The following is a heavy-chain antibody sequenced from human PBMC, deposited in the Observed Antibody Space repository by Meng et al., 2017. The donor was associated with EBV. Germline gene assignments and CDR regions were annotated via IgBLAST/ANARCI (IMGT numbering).Heavy chain of an antibody. CDR2: ISAYNGNT. CDR1: GYTFTSYG. Sequence: HVHLVQSGGEGQKPGAVVQVACKASGYTFTSYGISWVRQAPGQGLEWMGWISAYNGNTNYAQKLQGRVTMTTDTSTSTAYMELRSLRSDDTAVYYCARGLDYFDYWGQGTLVTVSS. J-gene: IGHJ4*02. CDR3: ARGLDYFDY. V-gene: IGHV1-18*01.